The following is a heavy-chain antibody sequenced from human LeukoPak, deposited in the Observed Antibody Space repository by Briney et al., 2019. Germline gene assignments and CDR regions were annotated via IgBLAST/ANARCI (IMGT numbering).Heavy chain of an antibody. CDR2: IYYSGST. D-gene: IGHD3-22*01. J-gene: IGHJ4*02. V-gene: IGHV4-31*03. Sequence: TSETLSLTCTVSGGSISSGGYYWSWIRQHPGKGLEWIGYIYYSGSTYYNPSLKSRVTISVDTSKNQFSLKLSSVTAADTAVYYCARGSSYQYDSSGYRYWGQGTLVTVSS. CDR3: ARGSSYQYDSSGYRY. CDR1: GGSISSGGYY.